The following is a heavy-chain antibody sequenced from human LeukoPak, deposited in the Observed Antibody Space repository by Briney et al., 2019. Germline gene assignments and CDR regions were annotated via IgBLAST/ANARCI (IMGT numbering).Heavy chain of an antibody. CDR2: IYTSGST. CDR3: ARDLAAGSGWYGFWY. Sequence: PSETLSLTRTVSGGSISSYYWSWIPQPAGKGLEWIGRIYTSGSTNYNPSLKSRVTMSVDTSKNQFSLKLSSVTAADTAVYYCARDLAAGSGWYGFWYWGQGTLVTVSS. D-gene: IGHD6-19*01. V-gene: IGHV4-4*07. CDR1: GGSISSYY. J-gene: IGHJ4*02.